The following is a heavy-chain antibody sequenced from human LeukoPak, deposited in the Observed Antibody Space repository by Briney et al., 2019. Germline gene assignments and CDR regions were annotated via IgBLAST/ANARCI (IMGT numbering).Heavy chain of an antibody. J-gene: IGHJ4*02. CDR1: GFTFSNYA. CDR2: ISYDGSHK. D-gene: IGHD6-19*01. V-gene: IGHV3-30*04. Sequence: PGRSLTLSCAASGFTFSNYAMTWFRQAPGKGLEWVAIISYDGSHKYYADSVKGRFTISIDNSRDILYLQMNSLRAEDTAVYYCARGGSYSSGWYPFDYWGQGTLVTVSS. CDR3: ARGGSYSSGWYPFDY.